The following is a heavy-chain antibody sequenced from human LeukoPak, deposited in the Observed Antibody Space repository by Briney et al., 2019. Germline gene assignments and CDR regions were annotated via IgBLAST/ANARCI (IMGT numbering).Heavy chain of an antibody. D-gene: IGHD3-10*01. Sequence: ASVKVSCKASGFPFTGYYIYWVRQAPGQGLEWMGWINPNSGGTNYALKFQGRVTMTRDTSISTAYMELSRLRSDDTAVYYCARGPRYGSGNYYNNYWGQGTLVTVSS. CDR3: ARGPRYGSGNYYNNY. V-gene: IGHV1-2*02. CDR1: GFPFTGYY. J-gene: IGHJ4*02. CDR2: INPNSGGT.